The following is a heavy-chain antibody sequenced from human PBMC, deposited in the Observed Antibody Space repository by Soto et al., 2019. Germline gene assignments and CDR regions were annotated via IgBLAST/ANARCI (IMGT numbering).Heavy chain of an antibody. CDR2: IYPGDSDT. CDR1: GYSFTSYW. J-gene: IGHJ4*02. Sequence: PGESLKISCKGSGYSFTSYWIGWVRQMPGKGLEWMGIIYPGDSDTRYSPSFQVQVTISADKSISTAYLQWSSLKASDTAMYYCARHVFSSHGEIDYRGQGTLVTVSS. V-gene: IGHV5-51*01. CDR3: ARHVFSSHGEIDY.